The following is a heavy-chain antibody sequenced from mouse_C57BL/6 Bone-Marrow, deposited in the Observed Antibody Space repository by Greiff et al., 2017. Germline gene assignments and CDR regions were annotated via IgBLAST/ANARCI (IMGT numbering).Heavy chain of an antibody. J-gene: IGHJ2*01. D-gene: IGHD1-1*01. CDR1: GFTFSSYA. CDR2: ISDGGSYT. Sequence: EVKLVESGGGLVKPGGSLKLSCAASGFTFSSYAMSWVRQTPEKRLEWVATISDGGSYTYYPDNVKGRFTISRDNAKNNLYLQMSHLKSENTAMYYCARARTTVVATRFDYWGQGTTLTVSS. CDR3: ARARTTVVATRFDY. V-gene: IGHV5-4*03.